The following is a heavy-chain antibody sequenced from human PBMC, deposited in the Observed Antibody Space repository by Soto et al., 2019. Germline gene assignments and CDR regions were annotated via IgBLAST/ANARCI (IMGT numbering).Heavy chain of an antibody. V-gene: IGHV3-33*06. CDR3: AKASFGEARRWFDP. D-gene: IGHD3-10*01. CDR1: GFIFSDYG. J-gene: IGHJ5*02. Sequence: QVKLVESGGAVVQPGRSLRLSCATSGFIFSDYGMHWVRQAPGKGLEWLALIWHDESYKYYADSVKGRFTISRDNSKNTLYLQLKSLRAEDTAMYYCAKASFGEARRWFDPWGQGTLVTVSS. CDR2: IWHDESYK.